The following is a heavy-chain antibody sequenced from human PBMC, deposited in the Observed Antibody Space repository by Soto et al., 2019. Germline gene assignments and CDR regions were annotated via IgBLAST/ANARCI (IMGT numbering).Heavy chain of an antibody. D-gene: IGHD6-13*01. J-gene: IGHJ4*02. V-gene: IGHV3-74*01. CDR2: INSDGSTI. CDR1: GFTFSSLW. Sequence: EVQLLESGGGLVQSGGSVRLSCAASGFTFSSLWMHWVRQAPGKGLVWVSRINSDGSTIDYADSVKGRFTISRDNAKNRVYVQMNSLRAEDTAVYYCASGSIDYSSSWYDYWGQGTLVTVSS. CDR3: ASGSIDYSSSWYDY.